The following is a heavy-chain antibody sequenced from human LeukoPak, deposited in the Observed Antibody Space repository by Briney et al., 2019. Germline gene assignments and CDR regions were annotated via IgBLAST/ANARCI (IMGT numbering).Heavy chain of an antibody. V-gene: IGHV4-59*08. Sequence: SXXLXLTCXXSXXSXSSYXXSXTRQPPGKGLEWIGYIYYSGSTNYNPSLKSRVTISVDTSKNQFSLKLSSVTAADTGVYYCARHYPYGSGSYSPFYFDYWGQGTLVTVSS. CDR1: XXSXSSYX. CDR2: IYYSGST. CDR3: ARHYPYGSGSYSPFYFDY. D-gene: IGHD3-10*01. J-gene: IGHJ4*02.